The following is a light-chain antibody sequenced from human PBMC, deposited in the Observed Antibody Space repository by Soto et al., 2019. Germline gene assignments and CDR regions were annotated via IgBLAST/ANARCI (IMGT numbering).Light chain of an antibody. Sequence: QSVLTQPASVSGSPGQSITISCTGTSSDVGGYKFVSWHQQHPGQAPKLMIFEVSNRPSGISNRFSGSKSGNTASLTISGLQAEDEGDYYCSSYTSSNTLVFGTGTKVT. CDR2: EVS. V-gene: IGLV2-14*01. CDR3: SSYTSSNTLV. CDR1: SSDVGGYKF. J-gene: IGLJ1*01.